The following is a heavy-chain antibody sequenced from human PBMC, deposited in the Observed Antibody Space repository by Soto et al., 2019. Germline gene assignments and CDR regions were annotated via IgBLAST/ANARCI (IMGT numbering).Heavy chain of an antibody. D-gene: IGHD3-3*01. J-gene: IGHJ6*03. V-gene: IGHV4-59*01. Sequence: SETLSLTCTVSGGPISSYYWSWIRQPPGKGLEWIGYIYYSGSTNYNPSLKSRVTISVDTSKNQFSLKLSSVTAADTAVYYCARGTGARFFYYYYMDVWGKGTTVTVSS. CDR1: GGPISSYY. CDR3: ARGTGARFFYYYYMDV. CDR2: IYYSGST.